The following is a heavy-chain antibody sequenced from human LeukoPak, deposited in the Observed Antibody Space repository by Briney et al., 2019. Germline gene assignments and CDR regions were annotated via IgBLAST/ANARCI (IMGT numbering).Heavy chain of an antibody. J-gene: IGHJ4*02. V-gene: IGHV3-23*01. D-gene: IGHD2-15*01. CDR1: GFTFSSYA. Sequence: GASLRLSCAASGFTFSSYAMSWVRQAPGKGLEWVSAISSGGGSPYYADSVKGRFTISRDNSKTTLYLQMNSLRAEDTAVYYCAKRDCSGGSCRTTTFDYWGQGTLVTVSS. CDR3: AKRDCSGGSCRTTTFDY. CDR2: ISSGGGSP.